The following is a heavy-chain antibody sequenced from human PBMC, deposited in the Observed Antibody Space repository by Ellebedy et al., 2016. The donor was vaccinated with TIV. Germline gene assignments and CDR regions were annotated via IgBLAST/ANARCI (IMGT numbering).Heavy chain of an antibody. CDR2: IASDGVRT. V-gene: IGHV3-74*01. CDR1: GLSQYW. CDR3: ARESYSSGWYGYYYYGMDV. J-gene: IGHJ6*02. D-gene: IGHD6-19*01. Sequence: GESLKISCVASGLSQYWMHWVRQVPGKGLEWVARIASDGVRTSYADPVKGRFTISRDNAKNSLYLQMNTLRDEDTAVYYCARESYSSGWYGYYYYGMDVWGQGTTVTVSS.